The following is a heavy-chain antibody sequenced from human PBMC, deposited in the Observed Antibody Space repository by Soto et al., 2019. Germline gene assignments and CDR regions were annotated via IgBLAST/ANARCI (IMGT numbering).Heavy chain of an antibody. D-gene: IGHD5-12*01. CDR1: GFTFSNAW. CDR2: IKSKTDGGTT. CDR3: TTADCVYDYLGAFDI. J-gene: IGHJ3*02. V-gene: IGHV3-15*01. Sequence: EVQLVESGGGLVKPGGSLRRSCAASGFTFSNAWMSWVRQAPGKGLEWVGRIKSKTDGGTTDYAAPVKCIFTISRGDSKDTLYLQMNSLKNEDTAVYYCTTADCVYDYLGAFDIWGQGKMVTVSS.